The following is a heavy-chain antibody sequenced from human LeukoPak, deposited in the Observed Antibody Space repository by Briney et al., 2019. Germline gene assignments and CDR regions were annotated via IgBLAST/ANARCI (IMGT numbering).Heavy chain of an antibody. CDR1: GFTFADYY. D-gene: IGHD4-17*01. CDR3: TAPGAPYGDSDVDY. Sequence: ASLKVSCKASGFTFADYYMHWVRQAPGQGLEWMGWINPDNGGTNYAQKFQGRVTMTRDTSINTAYMELSSLRSDDTAVYYCTAPGAPYGDSDVDYWGQGTLVTVSS. V-gene: IGHV1-2*02. CDR2: INPDNGGT. J-gene: IGHJ4*02.